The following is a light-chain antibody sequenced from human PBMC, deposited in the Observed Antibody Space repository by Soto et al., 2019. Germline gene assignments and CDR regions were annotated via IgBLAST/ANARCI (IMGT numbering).Light chain of an antibody. J-gene: IGKJ4*01. V-gene: IGKV1-5*03. Sequence: DIQMTQSPSTLSASVGDRVTITCRASQSISSWLAWYQQKPRKAPNLLIYKASSLESGVPSRFSGSGSGTEFPLTISRLQPDDFATYYCQQYNSYPLTFGGGTKVEIK. CDR1: QSISSW. CDR3: QQYNSYPLT. CDR2: KAS.